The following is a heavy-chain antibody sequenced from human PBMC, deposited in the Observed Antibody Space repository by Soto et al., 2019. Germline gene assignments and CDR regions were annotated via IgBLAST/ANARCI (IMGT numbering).Heavy chain of an antibody. CDR1: GGSISSYY. V-gene: IGHV4-59*01. D-gene: IGHD6-6*01. CDR2: IYYSGST. CDR3: AGSSIAAGSGSWFDP. J-gene: IGHJ5*02. Sequence: QVQLQESGPGLVKPSETLSLTCTVSGGSISSYYWSWIRQPPGKGLVWIGYIYYSGSTNYNPSLKIRVTISVDTSKNLFSLELSSVTAADTAVYYCAGSSIAAGSGSWFDPRGQGTLVTVSS.